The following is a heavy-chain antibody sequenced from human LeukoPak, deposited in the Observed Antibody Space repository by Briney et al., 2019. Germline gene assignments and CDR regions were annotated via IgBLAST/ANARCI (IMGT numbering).Heavy chain of an antibody. CDR3: ARGAPTTSRYNWFDP. CDR2: IIPIFGTA. D-gene: IGHD4-11*01. CDR1: GGTFSSYA. V-gene: IGHV1-69*05. J-gene: IGHJ5*02. Sequence: WASVKVSCKASGGTFSSYAISWVRQAPGQGLEWMGGIIPIFGTANYAQKFQGRATITTDESTSTAYMELSSLRSEDTAVYYCARGAPTTSRYNWFDPWGQGTLVTVSS.